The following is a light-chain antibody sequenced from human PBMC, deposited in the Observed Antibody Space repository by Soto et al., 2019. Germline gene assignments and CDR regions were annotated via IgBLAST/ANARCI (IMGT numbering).Light chain of an antibody. CDR1: QSIGNY. V-gene: IGKV3-11*01. Sequence: EVVLTQSPATLSLSPGEGATLSCRASQSIGNYLAWYQQKPGQAPRLLIYATSNRATGIPARFSGSGSGTDFTLTISSLEPEDFAVYYCQQRSNWPPSLTFGGGTKVEIK. J-gene: IGKJ4*01. CDR2: ATS. CDR3: QQRSNWPPSLT.